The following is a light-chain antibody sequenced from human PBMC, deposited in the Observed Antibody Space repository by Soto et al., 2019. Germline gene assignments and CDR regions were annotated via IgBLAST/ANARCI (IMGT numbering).Light chain of an antibody. CDR3: QQYDLYWT. J-gene: IGKJ1*01. V-gene: IGKV1-5*01. CDR2: DVS. Sequence: DIQMTQSPYTLSASVGERVTITCRASQSIDEKLAWYQQKPGQAPKLLIFDVSTLQSGVPSRFSGSGSGTDFSLSINSLQPDDVATYYCQQYDLYWTFGQGTKVDIK. CDR1: QSIDEK.